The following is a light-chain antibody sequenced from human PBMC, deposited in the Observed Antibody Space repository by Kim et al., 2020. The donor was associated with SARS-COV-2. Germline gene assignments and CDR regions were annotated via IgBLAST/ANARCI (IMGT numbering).Light chain of an antibody. CDR1: QSVSSY. CDR3: QQRSNWPPYS. Sequence: LSPGERATLSCRASQSVSSYLAWYQQKPGQAPRLLIYDASNRATGIPARFSGSVSGTDFTLTISSLEPEDFAVYYCQQRSNWPPYSFGQGTKLEIK. J-gene: IGKJ2*03. V-gene: IGKV3-11*01. CDR2: DAS.